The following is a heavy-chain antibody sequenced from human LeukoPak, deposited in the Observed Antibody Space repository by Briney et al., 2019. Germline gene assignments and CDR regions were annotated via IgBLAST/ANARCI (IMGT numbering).Heavy chain of an antibody. CDR2: INPKSGGT. CDR1: GYTFSGYY. Sequence: ASVKVSCKASGYTFSGYYMHWVRQAPGQGLEWMGWINPKSGGTNEAQKFHDRVTMTRDTSIRTAYMEVSRLRSDDAAVYYCARSPDILTGENFDYWGQGTLVTVSS. J-gene: IGHJ4*02. D-gene: IGHD3-9*01. V-gene: IGHV1-2*02. CDR3: ARSPDILTGENFDY.